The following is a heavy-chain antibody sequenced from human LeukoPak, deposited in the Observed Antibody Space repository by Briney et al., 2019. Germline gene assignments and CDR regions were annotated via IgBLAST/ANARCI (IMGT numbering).Heavy chain of an antibody. CDR1: GFTFSSYA. D-gene: IGHD3-16*02. Sequence: PGGSLRLSCAASGFTFSSYAMSWVRQAPGKGLEWVSSISGSSGSTYYADSVKGRFTISRDNSKNTLDLQMNSLRAEDTAVYYCAKGPRLGELSLSTTHYYFGMDVWGQGTTVTVSS. CDR2: ISGSSGST. J-gene: IGHJ6*02. CDR3: AKGPRLGELSLSTTHYYFGMDV. V-gene: IGHV3-23*01.